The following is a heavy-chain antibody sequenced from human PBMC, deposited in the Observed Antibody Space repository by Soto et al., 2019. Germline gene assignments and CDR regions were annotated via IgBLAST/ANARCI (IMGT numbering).Heavy chain of an antibody. V-gene: IGHV4-31*03. CDR2: IYYSGST. Sequence: QVQLQESGPGLVKPSQTLSLTCTVSGGSISSGGYYWSWIRQHPGKGLEWIGDIYYSGSTYYNPSLKSRVTISVDTSKNQFSLKLSSVTAADTAVYYCASRLPGIAAAGTSFDYWGQGTLVTVSS. D-gene: IGHD6-13*01. CDR3: ASRLPGIAAAGTSFDY. CDR1: GGSISSGGYY. J-gene: IGHJ4*02.